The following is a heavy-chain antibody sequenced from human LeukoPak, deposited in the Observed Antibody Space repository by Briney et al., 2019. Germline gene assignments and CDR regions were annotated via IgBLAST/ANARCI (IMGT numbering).Heavy chain of an antibody. CDR1: GGSISSSNW. CDR3: ARDGDPIAARYLFDY. V-gene: IGHV4-4*02. D-gene: IGHD6-6*01. CDR2: IYHSGST. Sequence: PSETLSLTCAVSGGSISSSNWWSWVRQPPGKGLEWIGEIYHSGSTNYNPSLKSRVTISVDKSKNQFSLKLSSVTAADTAVYYCARDGDPIAARYLFDYWGQGTLVTVSS. J-gene: IGHJ4*02.